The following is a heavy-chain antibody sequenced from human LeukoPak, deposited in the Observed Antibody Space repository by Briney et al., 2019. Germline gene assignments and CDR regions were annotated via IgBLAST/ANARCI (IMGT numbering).Heavy chain of an antibody. CDR2: IYYSGST. CDR3: ARGSVVMDV. J-gene: IGHJ6*04. Sequence: SETLSLTCTVSGGSISNYYWSWIRQPPGKGLEWIGYIYYSGSTNYNPSLKSRVTISVDTSKNQFSLKLSSVTAADTAVYYCARGSVVMDVWGKGTTVTVSS. V-gene: IGHV4-59*01. D-gene: IGHD4-23*01. CDR1: GGSISNYY.